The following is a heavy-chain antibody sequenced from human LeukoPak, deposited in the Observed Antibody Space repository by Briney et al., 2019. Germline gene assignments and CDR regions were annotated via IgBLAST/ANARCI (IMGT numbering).Heavy chain of an antibody. Sequence: SETLSLTCTVSGASIRNSYYYWGWLCQPPGRGLEWIGSINYSGSTYYNPSLKSRVTISVDTSKNQFSLKLSSVTAADTAVYYCARDGYCSSTSCYWYAFDIWGQGTMVTVSS. V-gene: IGHV4-39*07. CDR3: ARDGYCSSTSCYWYAFDI. J-gene: IGHJ3*02. CDR1: GASIRNSYYY. D-gene: IGHD2-2*01. CDR2: INYSGST.